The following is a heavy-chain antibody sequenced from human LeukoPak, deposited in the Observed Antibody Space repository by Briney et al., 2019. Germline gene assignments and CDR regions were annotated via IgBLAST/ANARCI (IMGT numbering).Heavy chain of an antibody. Sequence: GGSLRLSCAASGFTFSSYAMSWVRQAPGKGPEWVSAISGSGGSTYYADSVKGRFTISRDNSKNTLYLQMNSLRAEDTAVYYCAKGDPRDYYYYGMDVWGQGTTVTVSS. CDR1: GFTFSSYA. D-gene: IGHD2-21*02. CDR2: ISGSGGST. J-gene: IGHJ6*02. CDR3: AKGDPRDYYYYGMDV. V-gene: IGHV3-23*01.